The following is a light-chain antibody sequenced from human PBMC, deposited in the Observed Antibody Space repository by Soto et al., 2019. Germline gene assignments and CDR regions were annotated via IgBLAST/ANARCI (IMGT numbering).Light chain of an antibody. J-gene: IGKJ3*01. CDR2: AAS. CDR3: QQRRNRPLT. Sequence: DIVFTQSPGTLSVSPGETASLSCRASQIVWGSHLAWYQHKPXQAPRLLLYAASDRPTGIPDRFSGSGSGTDLTLTIRRLEPEDFAVYYCQQRRNRPLTFGTGTKVDIK. CDR1: QIVWGSH. V-gene: IGKV3D-20*02.